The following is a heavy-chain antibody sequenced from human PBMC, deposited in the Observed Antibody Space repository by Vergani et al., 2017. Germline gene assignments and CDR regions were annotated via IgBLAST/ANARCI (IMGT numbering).Heavy chain of an antibody. J-gene: IGHJ4*02. V-gene: IGHV3-15*01. Sequence: EVQLVESGGGIVKPGGSLRLSCAASGFDFNKAWMSWVRQAPGKGLEWVGRINSKGNGGTTDFAAPVQGRFTISRDDSKNTLYLQMKSLKTEDTGVYYCTTAAQEVTRRAMDYWGQGTLVIVSP. D-gene: IGHD2-2*01. CDR3: TTAAQEVTRRAMDY. CDR2: INSKGNGGTT. CDR1: GFDFNKAW.